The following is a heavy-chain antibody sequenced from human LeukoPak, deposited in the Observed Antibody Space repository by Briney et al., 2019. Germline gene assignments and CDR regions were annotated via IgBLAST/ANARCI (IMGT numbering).Heavy chain of an antibody. CDR2: TNSDGSST. D-gene: IGHD2-21*01. CDR3: ARDGVEFYNWFDP. CDR1: GFSFSNYW. J-gene: IGHJ5*02. Sequence: PGGSLRLSCAASGFSFSNYWMHWVRQAPGKGLVWVSRTNSDGSSTTYADSVKGRFTISRDNAKNTLYLQMNSLRAEDTAVYYCARDGVEFYNWFDPWGQGTLVTVSS. V-gene: IGHV3-74*01.